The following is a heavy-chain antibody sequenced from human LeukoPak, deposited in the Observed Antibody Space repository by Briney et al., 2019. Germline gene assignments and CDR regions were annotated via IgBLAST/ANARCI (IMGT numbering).Heavy chain of an antibody. CDR1: GFTFSSYA. J-gene: IGHJ5*02. D-gene: IGHD3-3*01. CDR2: ISYDGSNK. V-gene: IGHV3-30-3*01. Sequence: PGGSLRLSCAASGFTFSSYAMHWVRQAPGKGLEWVAVISYDGSNKYYADSVKGRFTISRDNSKNTLYLQMNSLRAEDTAVYYCARSMIFAEWSWGQGTLVTVSS. CDR3: ARSMIFAEWS.